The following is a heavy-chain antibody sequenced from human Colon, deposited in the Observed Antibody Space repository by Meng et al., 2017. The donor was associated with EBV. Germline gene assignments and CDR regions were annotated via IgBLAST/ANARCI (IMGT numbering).Heavy chain of an antibody. V-gene: IGHV4-30-4*01. CDR2: IYYTGST. Sequence: GAGLVPPCPTLSLTCTVAGGSINSGDYYWRWIRQPPGKGLEWIGYIYYTGSTYYTPSLKSRVTISMDTSKNQFSLRLSSVTAADTAVYYCARNYYFDYWGQGTLVTVSS. CDR1: GGSINSGDYY. CDR3: ARNYYFDY. J-gene: IGHJ4*02.